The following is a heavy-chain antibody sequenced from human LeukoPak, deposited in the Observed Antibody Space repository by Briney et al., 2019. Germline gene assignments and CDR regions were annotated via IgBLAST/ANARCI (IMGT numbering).Heavy chain of an antibody. Sequence: SETLSLTCSVSIDSINTYYWGWIRQPAEKGLEGIGHFYTSGSTNYNPSLKSRVTMSVDTSKNQFSLKLSSVTAADTAVYYCARDQVRLLWFGELSGFDPWGQGTLVTVSS. CDR1: IDSINTYY. D-gene: IGHD3-10*01. CDR3: ARDQVRLLWFGELSGFDP. J-gene: IGHJ5*02. CDR2: FYTSGST. V-gene: IGHV4-4*07.